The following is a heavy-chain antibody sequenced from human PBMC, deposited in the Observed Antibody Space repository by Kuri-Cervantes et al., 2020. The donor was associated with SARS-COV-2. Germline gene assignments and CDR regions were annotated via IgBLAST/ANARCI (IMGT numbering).Heavy chain of an antibody. CDR3: ARVLLGDIVVVPAAAEYYGMDV. J-gene: IGHJ6*02. V-gene: IGHV4-34*01. CDR1: GWTFSGYY. Sequence: SETLSLTCAVYGWTFSGYYWSWIRQPPGKGLEWIGEINPSGSTNNNPSLMRRVTISVDTSKNQFSLKLSSVTAADTAVYYCARVLLGDIVVVPAAAEYYGMDVWGQGTTVTVSS. CDR2: INPSGST. D-gene: IGHD2-2*01.